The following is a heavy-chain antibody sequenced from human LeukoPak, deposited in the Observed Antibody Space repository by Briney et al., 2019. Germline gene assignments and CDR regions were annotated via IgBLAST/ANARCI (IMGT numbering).Heavy chain of an antibody. Sequence: PSETLSLTCAVSGGSISSRNWWSWVRQPPGKGLGWIGEIYHSGSINYNPSLKSRVTISVDKSKNQLSLRLTSVTAADTAVYYCARDNGAIRAYYYHGMDVWGQGTTVIVSS. J-gene: IGHJ6*02. CDR1: GGSISSRNW. CDR3: ARDNGAIRAYYYHGMDV. V-gene: IGHV4-4*02. D-gene: IGHD2-8*01. CDR2: IYHSGSI.